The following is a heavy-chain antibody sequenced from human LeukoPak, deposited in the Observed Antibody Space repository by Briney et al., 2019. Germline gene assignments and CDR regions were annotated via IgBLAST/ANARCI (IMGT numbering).Heavy chain of an antibody. CDR3: ARHQDSSSGWYYFDY. D-gene: IGHD6-19*01. CDR2: LYYSGRP. J-gene: IGHJ4*02. Sequence: SETLSLTCTVSGGSINSYYWSWIRHPPGKGLEWFGYLYYSGRPNYNPSLKSRVTISVDTSKNQFSLNLNSVTAADTAVYYCARHQDSSSGWYYFDYWGQGTLVTVSS. CDR1: GGSINSYY. V-gene: IGHV4-59*08.